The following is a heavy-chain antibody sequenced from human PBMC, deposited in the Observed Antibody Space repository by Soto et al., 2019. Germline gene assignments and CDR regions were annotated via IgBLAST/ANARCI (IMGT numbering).Heavy chain of an antibody. V-gene: IGHV4-59*08. Sequence: QVQLQESGPGLVKPSETLSLTCTVSGGSISSYYWSWIRQPPGKGLEWIGYIYYSGSTNYNPSLKSRVTISVDTSKNQFSLKLGSVTAADTAVYYCARQAYSGSYSRGGFDYWGQGTLVTVSS. D-gene: IGHD1-26*01. CDR2: IYYSGST. CDR3: ARQAYSGSYSRGGFDY. J-gene: IGHJ4*02. CDR1: GGSISSYY.